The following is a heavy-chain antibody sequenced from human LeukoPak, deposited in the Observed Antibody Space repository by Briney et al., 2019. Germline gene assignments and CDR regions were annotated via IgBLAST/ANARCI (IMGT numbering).Heavy chain of an antibody. CDR2: IRYDGSNE. J-gene: IGHJ4*02. CDR1: GFTFSTYG. Sequence: GGSLRLSCAASGFTFSTYGMHWVRQAPGKGLEWVAFIRYDGSNEYYADSVKGRLTISRDNSKNTLYLQMNSLRAEDTAVYYCAKLAYSSSSSVDYWGQGTLVTVSS. CDR3: AKLAYSSSSSVDY. V-gene: IGHV3-30*02. D-gene: IGHD6-6*01.